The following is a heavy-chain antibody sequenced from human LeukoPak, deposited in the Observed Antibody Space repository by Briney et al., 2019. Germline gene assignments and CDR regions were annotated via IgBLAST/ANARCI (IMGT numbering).Heavy chain of an antibody. CDR2: ISGSGGIT. J-gene: IGHJ4*02. Sequence: GGSLRLSCAASGFTFSSYGMSWVRQAPGKGLEWVSAISGSGGITYYADSVKGRFTISRDNSKNTLYLQLSSLRAEDTAVYYCAKLSTIAVAAKDYFDSWGQGTLVTVSS. CDR3: AKLSTIAVAAKDYFDS. CDR1: GFTFSSYG. V-gene: IGHV3-23*01. D-gene: IGHD6-19*01.